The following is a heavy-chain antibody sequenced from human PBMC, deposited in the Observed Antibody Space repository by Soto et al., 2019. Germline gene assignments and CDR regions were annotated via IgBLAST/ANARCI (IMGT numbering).Heavy chain of an antibody. CDR3: VEAPTPITIFGVGNWFDP. CDR1: GFTFSRYA. Sequence: GGSLRLSCSASGFTFSRYAMHWVRQAPGKGLEYVSAINSNGGSTYYADSVKGRFIISRDNSKNTLYLQMSSLRTEDTAVYYCVEAPTPITIFGVGNWFDPWGQGTLVTVSS. CDR2: INSNGGST. J-gene: IGHJ5*02. V-gene: IGHV3-64D*06. D-gene: IGHD3-3*01.